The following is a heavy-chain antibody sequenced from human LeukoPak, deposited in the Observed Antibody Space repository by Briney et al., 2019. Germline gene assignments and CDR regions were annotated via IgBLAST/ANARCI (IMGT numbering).Heavy chain of an antibody. D-gene: IGHD2/OR15-2a*01. CDR1: GGSISSYY. CDR2: IYYSGST. J-gene: IGHJ6*03. CDR3: ARGKYGARQTTWYYMDV. V-gene: IGHV4-59*08. Sequence: SETLSLTCTVSGGSISSYYWSWIRQPPGKGLEWIGYIYYSGSTNYNPSLKSRVTISVDTSKNQFSLKLSSVTAADTAVYYCARGKYGARQTTWYYMDVWGKGTTVTVSS.